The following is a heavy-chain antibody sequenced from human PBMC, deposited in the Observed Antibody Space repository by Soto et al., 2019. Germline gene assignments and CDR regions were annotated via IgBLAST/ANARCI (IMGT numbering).Heavy chain of an antibody. J-gene: IGHJ4*02. CDR3: ARLGGYYQAFDQ. D-gene: IGHD3-22*01. V-gene: IGHV4-59*08. Sequence: SETLSLTCTVSGGSISSYYWSWIRQPPGKGLEWIGYIYYSGSNYNPSLKSRVIISVDTSKNQFSLKLSSVTAADTAVYYCARLGGYYQAFDQWGQGSLVTVSS. CDR1: GGSISSYY. CDR2: IYYSGS.